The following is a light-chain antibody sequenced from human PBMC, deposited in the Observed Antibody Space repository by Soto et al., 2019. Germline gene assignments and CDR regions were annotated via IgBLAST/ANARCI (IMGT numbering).Light chain of an antibody. CDR2: GAS. J-gene: IGKJ5*01. CDR1: QSVSSSY. Sequence: IVLTPSPGKLSLSPGERATLSCRASQSVSSSYLAWYQQKPGQAPRLLIYGASRRATGIPDRFSGSASGTDFTLTISRLEPEDFAVYFCQQYSDLPMTFGQGTRLEIK. V-gene: IGKV3-20*01. CDR3: QQYSDLPMT.